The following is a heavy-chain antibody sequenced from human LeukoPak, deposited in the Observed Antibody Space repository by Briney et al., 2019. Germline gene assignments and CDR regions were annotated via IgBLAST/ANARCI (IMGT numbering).Heavy chain of an antibody. CDR1: GFTFSSHG. Sequence: PGGSLRLSCAASGFTFSSHGIHWVRQAPGKGLEWVAFIGYDGSNKYYADSVKGRFTISRDNSKDTLDLQMNSLRAEDTAVYYCATDRDILTGLRVGDYWGQGTLVTVSS. CDR2: IGYDGSNK. J-gene: IGHJ4*02. D-gene: IGHD3-9*01. V-gene: IGHV3-30*02. CDR3: ATDRDILTGLRVGDY.